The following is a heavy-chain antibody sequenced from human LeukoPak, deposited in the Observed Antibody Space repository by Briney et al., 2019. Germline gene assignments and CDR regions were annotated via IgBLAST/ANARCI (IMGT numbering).Heavy chain of an antibody. D-gene: IGHD3-9*01. CDR1: GGSITSGNYY. V-gene: IGHV4-61*02. J-gene: IGHJ3*02. CDR2: ISASGST. Sequence: SETLSLTCTVSGGSITSGNYYWSWIRQPAGKGLEWIGRISASGSTNYNPSLKSRVTMSVDTSQNQFSLKLISLTAADTAVYYCARGYHDILTGYPGGDAFDIWGQGTMVTVSS. CDR3: ARGYHDILTGYPGGDAFDI.